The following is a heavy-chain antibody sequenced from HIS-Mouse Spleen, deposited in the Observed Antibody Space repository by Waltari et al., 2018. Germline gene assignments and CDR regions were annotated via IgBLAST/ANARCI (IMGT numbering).Heavy chain of an antibody. CDR1: GGSISSSSYY. J-gene: IGHJ2*01. CDR2: NYYSGST. D-gene: IGHD6-13*01. V-gene: IGHV4-39*07. Sequence: QLQLQESGPGLVKPSETLSLTCTGPGGSISSSSYYCGWIRQPPGKGLEWIGSNYYSGSTYYNPSLKSRVTISVDTSKNQFSLKLSSVTAADTAVYYCAREIPYSSSWYDWYFDLWGRGTLVTVSS. CDR3: AREIPYSSSWYDWYFDL.